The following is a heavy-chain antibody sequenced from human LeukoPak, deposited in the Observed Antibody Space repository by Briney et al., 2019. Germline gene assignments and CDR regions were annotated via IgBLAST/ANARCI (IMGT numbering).Heavy chain of an antibody. CDR2: ISYDGSNK. D-gene: IGHD6-13*01. J-gene: IGHJ4*02. CDR3: ARDGGGIAAAGTFDY. CDR1: GFTFSSYA. V-gene: IGHV3-30-3*01. Sequence: GGSLRLSCAASGFTFSSYAMHWVRQAPGKGLEWVAVISYDGSNKYYADSVKGRFTISRDNSKNTLYLQMNSLRAEDTAVYYCARDGGGIAAAGTFDYWGQGTLVTVSS.